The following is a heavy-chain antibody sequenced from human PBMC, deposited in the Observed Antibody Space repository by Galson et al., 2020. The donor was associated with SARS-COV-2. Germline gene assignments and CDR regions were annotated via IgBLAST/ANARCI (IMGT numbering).Heavy chain of an antibody. J-gene: IGHJ4*02. D-gene: IGHD2-8*02. CDR3: ARARVLGYCSGALCNEYFDY. Sequence: GGSLRLSCAASGFTFSSDAMHWVRQAPGKGLEWVSVISSDGNNKYYANFVKGRFTISRDNSKNTLYLQLNSLRDEDTAIYYCARARVLGYCSGALCNEYFDYWGQGTLVTVSS. CDR1: GFTFSSDA. V-gene: IGHV3-30*04. CDR2: ISSDGNNK.